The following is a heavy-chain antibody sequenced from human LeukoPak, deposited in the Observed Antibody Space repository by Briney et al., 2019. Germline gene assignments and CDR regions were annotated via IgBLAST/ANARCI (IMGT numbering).Heavy chain of an antibody. CDR2: IYSDGAT. CDR1: EFTVSSNY. D-gene: IGHD5-18*01. Sequence: GGSLRLSCAASEFTVSSNYMSWVRQAPGKGLEWVSVIYSDGATYYADSVKGRFTISRDNSKNTLYLQMNSLRAEDTAVYYCATDSGYGPPDHWGQGTLVTVSS. J-gene: IGHJ4*02. CDR3: ATDSGYGPPDH. V-gene: IGHV3-53*01.